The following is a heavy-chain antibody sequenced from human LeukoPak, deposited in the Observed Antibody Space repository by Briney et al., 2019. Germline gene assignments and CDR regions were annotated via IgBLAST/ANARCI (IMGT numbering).Heavy chain of an antibody. CDR2: IDPRGST. D-gene: IGHD5-18*01. J-gene: IGHJ4*02. Sequence: PSETLSLTCAVSGYSISSGYYWACIRQPPGRGLAWIASIDPRGSTYYNPSLKSRVTISVDTSKNQFSLKLTSVTAADTAVYYCARGDLYSYGKPFDSWGQGTLVTVSS. V-gene: IGHV4-38-2*01. CDR3: ARGDLYSYGKPFDS. CDR1: GYSISSGYY.